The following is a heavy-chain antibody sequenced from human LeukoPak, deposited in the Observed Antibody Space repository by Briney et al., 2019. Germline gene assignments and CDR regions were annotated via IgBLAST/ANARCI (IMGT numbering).Heavy chain of an antibody. CDR1: GFTFSSYG. CDR2: ISGSGGST. Sequence: GGSLRLSCAASGFTFSSYGMSWVRQAPGKGLEWVSAISGSGGSTYYADSVKGRFTISRDNSKNTLYLQMNSLRAEDTAVYYCAKDTARKGGSYYYFDYWGQGTLVTVSS. CDR3: AKDTARKGGSYYYFDY. D-gene: IGHD1-26*01. J-gene: IGHJ4*02. V-gene: IGHV3-23*01.